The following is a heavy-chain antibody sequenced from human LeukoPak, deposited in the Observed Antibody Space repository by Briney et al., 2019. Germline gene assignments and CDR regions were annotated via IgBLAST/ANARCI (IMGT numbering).Heavy chain of an antibody. J-gene: IGHJ4*02. CDR3: ARGRLTMIVSYFDY. CDR1: GCTFTSYG. Sequence: ASVKVSCKASGCTFTSYGISWVRQAPGRGLEWMGIINPSGGSTSYAQKFQGRVTMTRDTSTSTVYMELSSLRSEDTAVYYCARGRLTMIVSYFDYWGQGTLVTVSS. D-gene: IGHD3-22*01. V-gene: IGHV1-46*01. CDR2: INPSGGST.